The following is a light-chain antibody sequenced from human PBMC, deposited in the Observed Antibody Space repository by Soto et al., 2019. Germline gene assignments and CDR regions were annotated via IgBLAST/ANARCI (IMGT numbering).Light chain of an antibody. Sequence: IVLTQSPGTLSLSPGERATLSCRASQSVSSSFLAWYQQKPGQAPRLLIYSASSRATGIPDRFSGSGSGTDFSLTLSRLEPEDFAVYYCLHYATAPLYTFGQGTTLEIK. J-gene: IGKJ2*01. CDR3: LHYATAPLYT. V-gene: IGKV3-20*01. CDR1: QSVSSSF. CDR2: SAS.